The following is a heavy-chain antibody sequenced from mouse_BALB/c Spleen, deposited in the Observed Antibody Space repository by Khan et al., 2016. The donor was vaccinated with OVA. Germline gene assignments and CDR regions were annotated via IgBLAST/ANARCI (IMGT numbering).Heavy chain of an antibody. D-gene: IGHD2-14*01. CDR3: VRDGAYHRNDGWFAY. J-gene: IGHJ3*01. CDR1: GYTFTSYT. CDR2: INPSNGYT. Sequence: VQLVESGAELARPGASVKMSCKASGYTFTSYTIHWIKKRPGQGLEWIGYINPSNGYTNYNQKFKDKATFTTDKSSTTAYLQLSSLTSDDSAVYNCVRDGAYHRNDGWFAYWGQGTLVTVSA. V-gene: IGHV1-4*01.